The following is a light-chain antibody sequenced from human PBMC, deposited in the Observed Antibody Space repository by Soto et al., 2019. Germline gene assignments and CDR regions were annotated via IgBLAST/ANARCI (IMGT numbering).Light chain of an antibody. J-gene: IGKJ4*01. V-gene: IGKV1-39*01. CDR1: QSISSY. CDR3: QQSYSTPLT. Sequence: DIQMTQSPSSLSASVGDRVTITCRASQSISSYLNWYQQKPGKAPKLLIYAASSLQSGVQSRFSGSGSGTDFTLTISSLQPEDFATYYCQQSYSTPLTFGGGTKVELK. CDR2: AAS.